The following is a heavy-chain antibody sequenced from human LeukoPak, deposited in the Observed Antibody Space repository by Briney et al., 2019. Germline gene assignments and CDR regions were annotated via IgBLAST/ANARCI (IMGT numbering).Heavy chain of an antibody. Sequence: ASVKVSCKAFGYTFTSNYMHWVRQAPGQGPEWMGVISPSGGSTTYAQKFQGRVTMTRDTSTSTVYMELSSLRSEDTAVYYCARGQGEYYYDSSYLIDYWGQGTLVTVSS. D-gene: IGHD3-22*01. CDR2: ISPSGGST. CDR1: GYTFTSNY. J-gene: IGHJ4*02. CDR3: ARGQGEYYYDSSYLIDY. V-gene: IGHV1-46*01.